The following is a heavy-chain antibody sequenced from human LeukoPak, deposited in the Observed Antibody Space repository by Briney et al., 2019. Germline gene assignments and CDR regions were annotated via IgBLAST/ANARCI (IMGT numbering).Heavy chain of an antibody. CDR2: ISGSGGST. CDR3: AKGYYDSSGYYHY. CDR1: GFTFSSYG. J-gene: IGHJ4*02. Sequence: GGSLRLSCAASGFTFSSYGMSWVRQAPGKGLEWVSAISGSGGSTYYADSVKGRFTISRDNSKNTLYLQMNSLRAEDTAVYYCAKGYYDSSGYYHYWGQGTLVTVSS. D-gene: IGHD3-22*01. V-gene: IGHV3-23*01.